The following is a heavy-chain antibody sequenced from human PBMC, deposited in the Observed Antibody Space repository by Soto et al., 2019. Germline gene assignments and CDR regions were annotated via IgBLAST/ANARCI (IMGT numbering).Heavy chain of an antibody. CDR1: GGSISSSSSY. CDR2: IYYRGST. Sequence: QLQLQESGPGLVKPSETLSLTCTVSGGSISSSSSYWGWIRQPPGKGLEWIGSIYYRGSTYYKPFLKSRVTIYVDTSKNQFSLQLSSGTAADTAVYYCAMPRPSDSSGYHPFDYWGQGTLVTVSS. CDR3: AMPRPSDSSGYHPFDY. J-gene: IGHJ4*02. D-gene: IGHD3-22*01. V-gene: IGHV4-39*01.